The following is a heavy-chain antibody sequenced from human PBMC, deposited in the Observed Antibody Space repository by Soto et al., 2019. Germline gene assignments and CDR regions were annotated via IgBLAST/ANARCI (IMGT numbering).Heavy chain of an antibody. J-gene: IGHJ4*02. D-gene: IGHD2-15*01. CDR2: ISAYNGNT. CDR3: ASLCSGGSCYAN. Sequence: ASVKVSCKASGYTFTSYGISWVRQAPGQGLEWMGWISAYNGNTNYAQKLQGRVTMTTDTSTSTAYMELRSLRSDDTAVYYCASLCSGGSCYANWGQGTLVTVSS. CDR1: GYTFTSYG. V-gene: IGHV1-18*01.